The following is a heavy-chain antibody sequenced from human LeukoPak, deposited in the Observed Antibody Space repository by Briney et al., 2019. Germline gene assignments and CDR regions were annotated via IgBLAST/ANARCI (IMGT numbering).Heavy chain of an antibody. J-gene: IGHJ6*03. V-gene: IGHV1-8*01. CDR3: ARGEGLRIAAAGGYYYYMDV. CDR1: GYTFTSYD. CDR2: MNPNSGNT. D-gene: IGHD6-13*01. Sequence: ASVKVSCKASGYTFTSYDINWVRQATGQGLEWMGWMNPNSGNTGYAQKFQGRVTMTRNTSISTAYMELSSLRSEDTAVYYCARGEGLRIAAAGGYYYYMDVWGKGTTVTISS.